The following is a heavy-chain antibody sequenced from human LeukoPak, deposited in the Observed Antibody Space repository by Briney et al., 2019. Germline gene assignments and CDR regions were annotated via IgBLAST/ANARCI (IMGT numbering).Heavy chain of an antibody. CDR2: ISYDGSNK. Sequence: RRSLKLSCAASGFTFSSYAMHWVRQAPGKGLEWVAVISYDGSNKYYVDSVKGRFTISRDNSKNTLYLQMNSLRAEDTAVYYCARPTGQGSGWYSGGMDVWGQGTT. V-gene: IGHV3-30-3*01. CDR3: ARPTGQGSGWYSGGMDV. D-gene: IGHD6-19*01. CDR1: GFTFSSYA. J-gene: IGHJ6*02.